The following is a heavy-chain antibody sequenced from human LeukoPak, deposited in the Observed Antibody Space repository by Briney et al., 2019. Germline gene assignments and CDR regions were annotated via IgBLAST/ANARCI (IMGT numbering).Heavy chain of an antibody. V-gene: IGHV3-23*01. CDR2: ISGTGGNT. D-gene: IGHD2-15*01. J-gene: IGHJ4*02. CDR1: GFTFSSYA. Sequence: GGSLRLSCAASGFTFSSYAMSCVRQAPGKGLECVSGISGTGGNTYYAESVKGRFTISSDNSMNTMYLQMNSLRAEDTAIYYCANGPVVAASDYWGQGTLVTVSS. CDR3: ANGPVVAASDY.